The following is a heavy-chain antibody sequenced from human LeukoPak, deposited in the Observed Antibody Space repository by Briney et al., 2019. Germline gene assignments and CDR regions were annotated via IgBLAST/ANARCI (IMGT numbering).Heavy chain of an antibody. CDR3: ARHRGRYYFDY. Sequence: SETLSLTCTVSGGSISSYYWSWIRQPPGKGLEWIGYIYYSGSTNYNPSLKSRVTISVDTSKNQFSQKLSSVTAADTAVYYCARHRGRYYFDYWGQGTLVTVSS. CDR2: IYYSGST. V-gene: IGHV4-59*08. CDR1: GGSISSYY. J-gene: IGHJ4*02. D-gene: IGHD3-16*02.